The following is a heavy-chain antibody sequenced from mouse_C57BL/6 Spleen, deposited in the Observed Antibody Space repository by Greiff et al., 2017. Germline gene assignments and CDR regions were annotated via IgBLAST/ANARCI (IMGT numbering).Heavy chain of an antibody. V-gene: IGHV3-6*01. CDR1: GYSITSGYY. CDR3: ARPGYPFDY. D-gene: IGHD3-2*02. J-gene: IGHJ2*01. Sequence: ESGPGLVKPSQSLSLTCSVTGYSITSGYYWNWIRQFPGNKLEWMGYISYDGSNNYNPSLKNRISITRDTSKNQFFLKLNSVTTEDTATYYCARPGYPFDYWGQGTTLTVSS. CDR2: ISYDGSN.